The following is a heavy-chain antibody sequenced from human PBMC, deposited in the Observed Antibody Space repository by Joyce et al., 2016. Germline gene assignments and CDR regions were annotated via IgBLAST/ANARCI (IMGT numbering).Heavy chain of an antibody. CDR3: AKDVKIPHVNGWTASYYMDV. V-gene: IGHV3-30*18. D-gene: IGHD6-19*01. CDR1: SFTSTMID. Sequence: QVQLVESGGGVVQPGGSLRLSCEVSSFTSTMIDMHWVRQAPGKGREWGSLTSYDGTKGNYADSGKGRFTVSRDSSTGTLFLYMNSLRPEDTAVYFCAKDVKIPHVNGWTASYYMDVWGKGTTVIVSS. CDR2: TSYDGTKG. J-gene: IGHJ6*03.